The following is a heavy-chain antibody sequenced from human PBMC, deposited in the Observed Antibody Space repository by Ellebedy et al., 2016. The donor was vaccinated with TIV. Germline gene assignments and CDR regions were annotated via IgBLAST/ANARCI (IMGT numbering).Heavy chain of an antibody. CDR3: ARYSGYHFRGNYFDY. CDR1: GGIFRSNA. Sequence: SVKVSCKASGGIFRSNAFSWVRQSPGQGLEWMGGIVAVFGTTTYAQKFQGRVTITADESTSTAYMELSSRTADDTAVYYCARYSGYHFRGNYFDYWGQGTLVTVSS. CDR2: IVAVFGTT. D-gene: IGHD5-12*01. J-gene: IGHJ4*02. V-gene: IGHV1-69*13.